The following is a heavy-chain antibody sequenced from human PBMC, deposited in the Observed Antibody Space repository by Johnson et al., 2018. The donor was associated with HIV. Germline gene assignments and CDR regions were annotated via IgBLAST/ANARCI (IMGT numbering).Heavy chain of an antibody. CDR3: SKDMGGWVSTGGVVGAFDI. V-gene: IGHV3-30*02. CDR2: IRYDGSNK. J-gene: IGHJ3*02. CDR1: GFTFSSYG. Sequence: QVQLVESGGGVVQPGGSLRLSCVASGFTFSSYGMHWVRQAPGKGQEWVAFIRYDGSNKHYADSVKGRFTISRDNSKNSLYLQMNRLRAEDTALYYCSKDMGGWVSTGGVVGAFDIWGQGTMVTVSS. D-gene: IGHD2-8*02.